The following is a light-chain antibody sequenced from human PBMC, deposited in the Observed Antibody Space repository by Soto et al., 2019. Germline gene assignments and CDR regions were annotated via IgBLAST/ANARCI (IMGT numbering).Light chain of an antibody. V-gene: IGLV1-44*01. Sequence: QSVLTQPPSASGTPGQRVTISCSGSSSNIETNTVDWYQHLPGTATKVLIFNNNQRPSGVPDRFSGSKSGTSASLAISGLQSEDEADYYCAVWDDSLSGMVFGGGTKLTVL. CDR1: SSNIETNT. CDR3: AVWDDSLSGMV. CDR2: NNN. J-gene: IGLJ2*01.